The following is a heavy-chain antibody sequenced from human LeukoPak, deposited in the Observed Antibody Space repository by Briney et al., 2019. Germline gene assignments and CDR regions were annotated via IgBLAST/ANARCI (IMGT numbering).Heavy chain of an antibody. CDR3: ARAYGSGSLLGQYYFDY. J-gene: IGHJ4*02. Sequence: GGSLRLSCAASGFTFSSYSMNWVRQAPGKGLEWVSYISSSGSTIYYTDSVKGRFTISRDNAKNSLYLQMNSLRDEDTAVYYCARAYGSGSLLGQYYFDYWGQGTLVTVSS. D-gene: IGHD3-10*01. CDR2: ISSSGSTI. V-gene: IGHV3-48*02. CDR1: GFTFSSYS.